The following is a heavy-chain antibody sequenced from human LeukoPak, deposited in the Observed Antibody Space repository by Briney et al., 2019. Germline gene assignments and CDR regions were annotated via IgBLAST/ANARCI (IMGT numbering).Heavy chain of an antibody. Sequence: GGSLRLSCAASGFTFSSYGMHWVRQAPGKGLEWVAVISYDGSNKYYADSVKGRFTISRDNSKNTLYLQMNSLRAEDTAVYYCAKASYGDYFPRFDYYYYGMDVWGQGTTVTVSS. CDR1: GFTFSSYG. CDR3: AKASYGDYFPRFDYYYYGMDV. D-gene: IGHD4-17*01. V-gene: IGHV3-30*18. J-gene: IGHJ6*02. CDR2: ISYDGSNK.